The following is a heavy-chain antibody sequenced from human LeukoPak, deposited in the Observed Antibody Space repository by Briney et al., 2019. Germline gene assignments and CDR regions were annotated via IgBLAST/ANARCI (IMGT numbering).Heavy chain of an antibody. CDR2: ISGSGGST. J-gene: IGHJ5*02. D-gene: IGHD1-26*01. CDR3: AIRDSGTAAWGFDP. CDR1: GFTFSNYA. V-gene: IGHV3-23*01. Sequence: GGSLRLSCAASGFTFSNYAMSWVRQGPGKGLEWVSEISGSGGSTYYADSVKGRFIISRDSTKNTLYLQMNRLRGDDTAVYYCAIRDSGTAAWGFDPWAREPWSPSPQ.